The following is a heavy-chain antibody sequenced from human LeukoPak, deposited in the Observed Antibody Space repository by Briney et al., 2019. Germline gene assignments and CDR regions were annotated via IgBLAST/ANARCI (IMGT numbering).Heavy chain of an antibody. CDR1: GFSLSSYA. CDR2: ISGSDGKT. CDR3: AKDSPFDY. J-gene: IGHJ4*02. Sequence: GGSLRLSCAASGFSLSSYAMSWVRQAPGKGLEWVSAISGSDGKTYSADSVKGRFIIFRDNSNNTLYLQMNSLRAEDTAVYYCAKDSPFDYWGQGTLVTVSS. V-gene: IGHV3-23*01.